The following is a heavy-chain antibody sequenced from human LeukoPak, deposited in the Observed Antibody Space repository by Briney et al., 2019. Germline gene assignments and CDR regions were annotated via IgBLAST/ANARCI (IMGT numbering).Heavy chain of an antibody. D-gene: IGHD2-2*02. CDR2: ISWNSGSI. V-gene: IGHV3-9*01. CDR3: AEDMQDGYCSSTSCYSGEFDY. Sequence: GGSLRLSCAASGFTFDDYAMHWVRQAPGKGLEWVSGISWNSGSIGYADSVKGRFTISRDNAKNSLYLQMNSLRAEDTALYYCAEDMQDGYCSSTSCYSGEFDYWGQGTLVTVSS. CDR1: GFTFDDYA. J-gene: IGHJ4*02.